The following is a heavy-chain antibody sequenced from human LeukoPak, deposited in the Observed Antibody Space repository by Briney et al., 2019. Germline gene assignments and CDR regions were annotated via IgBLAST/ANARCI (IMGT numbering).Heavy chain of an antibody. J-gene: IGHJ6*03. CDR3: ARTPYYYYMDV. V-gene: IGHV4-59*01. CDR1: GDSISSYY. CDR2: IYNSEST. Sequence: PSETLSLTCTVSGDSISSYYWSWIRQPPGKGLEWIGYIYNSESTNYNPSLKSRLTISVDTSKNQFSLKLSSVTAADTAVYYCARTPYYYYMDVWGKGTTVPVSS.